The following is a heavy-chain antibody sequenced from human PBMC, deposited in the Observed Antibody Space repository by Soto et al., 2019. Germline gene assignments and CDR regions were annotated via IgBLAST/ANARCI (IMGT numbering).Heavy chain of an antibody. CDR3: ARGIVAPLRYYYYGMDV. CDR1: GGTFSSYA. V-gene: IGHV1-69*13. J-gene: IGHJ6*02. CDR2: IIPIFGTA. Sequence: SVKVSCKASGGTFSSYAISWVRQAPGQGLEWMGGIIPIFGTANYAQKFQGRVTITADESTSTAYMELSSLRSEDTAVYYCARGIVAPLRYYYYGMDVWGQGTTVTVSS. D-gene: IGHD5-12*01.